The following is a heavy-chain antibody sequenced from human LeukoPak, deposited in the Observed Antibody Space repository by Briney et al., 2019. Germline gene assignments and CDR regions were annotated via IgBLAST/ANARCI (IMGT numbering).Heavy chain of an antibody. J-gene: IGHJ5*02. CDR1: GGSISSSSYY. CDR3: ARQAPGGWFDP. V-gene: IGHV4-39*01. Sequence: PSETLSLTCTVSGGSISSSSYYWGWIRQPPGKGLEWIGSIYYSGSTYYNPSLKSRVTISVDTSKNQFSLKLSSVTAADTAVYYCARQAPGGWFDPWGQGTLVTVSS. D-gene: IGHD1-14*01. CDR2: IYYSGST.